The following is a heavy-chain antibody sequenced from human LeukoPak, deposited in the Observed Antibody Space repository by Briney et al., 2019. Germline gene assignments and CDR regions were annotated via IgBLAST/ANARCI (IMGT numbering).Heavy chain of an antibody. CDR3: ASLFGYQLQHDAFDI. V-gene: IGHV1-2*02. Sequence: GASVKVSCKASGYTFTGYYLHWVRQAPGQGLEWMGWINPNSGGTNYAQKFQGRVTMTRDTSISTAYMELSRLRSDDTAVYYCASLFGYQLQHDAFDIWGQGTMVTVSS. CDR1: GYTFTGYY. D-gene: IGHD2-2*01. CDR2: INPNSGGT. J-gene: IGHJ3*02.